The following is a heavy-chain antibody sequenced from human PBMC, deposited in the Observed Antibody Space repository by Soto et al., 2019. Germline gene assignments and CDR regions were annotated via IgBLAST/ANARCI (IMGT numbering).Heavy chain of an antibody. CDR2: IYYSGST. CDR1: GGSISNYY. CDR3: ARVYYDILTGYPWFQH. D-gene: IGHD3-9*01. V-gene: IGHV4-59*01. Sequence: SETLSLTCTVSGGSISNYYWSWIRQPPGKGLEWIGYIYYSGSTNYNPSLKSRVTISVDTSKNQFSLKLSSVTAADTAVYYCARVYYDILTGYPWFQHWGQGTLVTVSS. J-gene: IGHJ1*01.